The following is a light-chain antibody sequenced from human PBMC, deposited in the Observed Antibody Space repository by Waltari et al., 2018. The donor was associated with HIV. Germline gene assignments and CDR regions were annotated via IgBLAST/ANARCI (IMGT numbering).Light chain of an antibody. V-gene: IGKV3-11*01. CDR3: QQRRSWPLT. CDR1: QSVNNY. J-gene: IGKJ4*01. CDR2: VAS. Sequence: EIVLTQSPVTLSLSPGEGATLSCRASQSVNNYLAWYQQRPGQAPRLLIYVASNRATGIPARFSGSGSGTDFTLTISSLEPEDFAVYYCQQRRSWPLTFGGGTKVEI.